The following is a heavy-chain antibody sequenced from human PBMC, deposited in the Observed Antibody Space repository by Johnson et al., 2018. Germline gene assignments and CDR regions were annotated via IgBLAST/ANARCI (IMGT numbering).Heavy chain of an antibody. J-gene: IGHJ4*02. CDR2: IVPIIGTP. Sequence: QVQLVESGAEVKKXGSSXKVXCKASGGTFSSVALTWIRQAPGQGLEWMGGIVPIIGTPNYAQKLQGSVTITADESTSTAFMELSNLGSDDTAVYYCAAYGGSYNRLQRGGFYFDYWGQGTLVIVSS. CDR3: AAYGGSYNRLQRGGFYFDY. CDR1: GGTFSSVA. D-gene: IGHD1-26*01. V-gene: IGHV1-69*01.